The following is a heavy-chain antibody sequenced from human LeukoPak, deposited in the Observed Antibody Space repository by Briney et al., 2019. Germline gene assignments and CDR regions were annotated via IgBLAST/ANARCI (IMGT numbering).Heavy chain of an antibody. J-gene: IGHJ3*02. CDR3: AKSHAEWELLRWGSFDI. Sequence: GGSLRLSCSASGLPFSSSALSWVRQAPGKGLQWVSSISGNSLQTHYADSVKGRFTVSRDSSKNTLYLQMNSLRAEDTAVYYCAKSHAEWELLRWGSFDIWGQGTMVTVSS. V-gene: IGHV3-23*01. CDR1: GLPFSSSA. CDR2: ISGNSLQT. D-gene: IGHD1-26*01.